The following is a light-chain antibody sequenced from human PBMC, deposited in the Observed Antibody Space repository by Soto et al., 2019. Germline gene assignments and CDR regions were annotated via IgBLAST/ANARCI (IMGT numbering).Light chain of an antibody. CDR1: QSVSSSY. CDR3: QQYGSSRFT. Sequence: EIVLTQSPGTLSLSPGERATLSCRASQSVSSSYLAWYQQKPGQAPRLLIYGASSRATGIPDRFSGSGSGTDFSLTISRLEPEDFAVYYCQQYGSSRFTFGHRTKVDIK. J-gene: IGKJ3*01. CDR2: GAS. V-gene: IGKV3-20*01.